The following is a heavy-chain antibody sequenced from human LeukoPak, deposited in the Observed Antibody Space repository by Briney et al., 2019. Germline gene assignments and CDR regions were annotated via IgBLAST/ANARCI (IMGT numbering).Heavy chain of an antibody. Sequence: SETLSLTCTVSGGSISSYYWSWIRQPPGKGLEWIGYIYYSGSTNYNPSLKSRVTISVDTSKNQFSLKLSSVTAADTAVYYCARGWFGELCHFDYWGQGTLVTVSS. CDR1: GGSISSYY. CDR3: ARGWFGELCHFDY. CDR2: IYYSGST. D-gene: IGHD3-10*01. J-gene: IGHJ4*02. V-gene: IGHV4-59*01.